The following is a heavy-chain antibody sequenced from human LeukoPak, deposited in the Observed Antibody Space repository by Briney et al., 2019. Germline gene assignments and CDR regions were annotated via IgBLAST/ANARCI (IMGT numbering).Heavy chain of an antibody. V-gene: IGHV4-34*01. CDR3: ARLYSSGWFPNWFDP. CDR2: INHSGST. D-gene: IGHD6-19*01. Sequence: SETLSLTCAVYGGSFCGYYWSWIRQPPGKGLEWIGEINHSGSTNYNPSLKSRVTISVDTSKNQFSLKLSSVTAADTAVYYCARLYSSGWFPNWFDPWGQGTLVTVSS. J-gene: IGHJ5*02. CDR1: GGSFCGYY.